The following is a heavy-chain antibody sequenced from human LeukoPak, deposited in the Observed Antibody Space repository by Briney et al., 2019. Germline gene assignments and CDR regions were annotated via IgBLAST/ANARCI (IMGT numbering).Heavy chain of an antibody. Sequence: GGSLRLSCSASGFTFSSYTVHWVRQAPGKGLEFVSAITSTGGNTYYADSVTGRFTLSRDNSKNTLYLQMSSLRAEDTAVYYCVIARGYFDSSGTDYWGQGTLVTVSS. J-gene: IGHJ4*02. CDR1: GFTFSSYT. V-gene: IGHV3-64D*06. CDR3: VIARGYFDSSGTDY. CDR2: ITSTGGNT. D-gene: IGHD3-9*01.